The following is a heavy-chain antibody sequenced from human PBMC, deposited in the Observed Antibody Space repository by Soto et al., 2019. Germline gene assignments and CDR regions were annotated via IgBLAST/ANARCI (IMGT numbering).Heavy chain of an antibody. CDR1: GYSFTNYW. CDR3: ARHRGGTLALSVQGWFDP. Sequence: GESLKISCKASGYSFTNYWITWVRQVPGKGLEWMGRIDPRGAYIDYSPSFQGRVIMSTGNSISTAYLQWTSLKASDTALYYCARHRGGTLALSVQGWFDPWGQGTLVTVSS. D-gene: IGHD3-16*01. J-gene: IGHJ5*02. V-gene: IGHV5-10-1*01. CDR2: IDPRGAYI.